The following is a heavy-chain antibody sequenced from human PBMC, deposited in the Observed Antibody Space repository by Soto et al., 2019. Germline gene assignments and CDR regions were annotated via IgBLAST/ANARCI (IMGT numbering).Heavy chain of an antibody. V-gene: IGHV4-30-4*01. CDR2: IFYTGST. Sequence: PSVTLSLTCSVSAGTLNSGDYFWSWIRQPPGKGLEWIGSIFYTGSTYYSPSLKSRASMSMDTSKSLFSLRLRSLTAADTAVYFCARVKATLYRHYYFDYWGQGTPVTVSS. D-gene: IGHD5-12*01. CDR1: AGTLNSGDYF. CDR3: ARVKATLYRHYYFDY. J-gene: IGHJ4*02.